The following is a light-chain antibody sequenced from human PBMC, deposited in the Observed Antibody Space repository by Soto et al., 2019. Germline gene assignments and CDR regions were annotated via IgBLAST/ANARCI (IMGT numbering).Light chain of an antibody. V-gene: IGLV2-23*01. Sequence: QSALTQPASVSGSPGQSITISCTGSSSDVGSYNLVSWYQQHPGKAPKLMIYEGSKRPSWVSNRFSGSKSGNTASLTISGLQPEDEADYYCCSYAGSGPYYVFGTGTKVTVL. CDR1: SSDVGSYNL. CDR3: CSYAGSGPYYV. CDR2: EGS. J-gene: IGLJ1*01.